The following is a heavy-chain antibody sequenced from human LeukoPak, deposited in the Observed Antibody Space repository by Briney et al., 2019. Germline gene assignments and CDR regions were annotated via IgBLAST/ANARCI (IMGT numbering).Heavy chain of an antibody. J-gene: IGHJ4*02. CDR1: GCTFTSYA. V-gene: IGHV7-4-1*02. D-gene: IGHD3-10*01. CDR3: ARGSVLLWFGELDYFDY. Sequence: ASVKVSCKASGCTFTSYAMNWVRQAPGQGLEWMGWINTNTGNPTYAQGFTGRFVFSLDTSVSTAYLQISSLKAEDTAVYYCARGSVLLWFGELDYFDYWGQGTLVTVSS. CDR2: INTNTGNP.